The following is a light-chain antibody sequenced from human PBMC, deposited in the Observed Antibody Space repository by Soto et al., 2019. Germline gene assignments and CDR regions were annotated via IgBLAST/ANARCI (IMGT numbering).Light chain of an antibody. CDR3: GSWDGSLNTYV. CDR1: SSNIGNYY. CDR2: ASD. Sequence: QSVLTQPPSVSAAPGQKVTISCSGGSSNIGNYYVSWYQQLPGVAPKLLIFASDKRPSGIPDRFSGSQSGASGTLDITGLQTWDEADYYCGSWDGSLNTYVFGTGTKVTVL. V-gene: IGLV1-51*01. J-gene: IGLJ1*01.